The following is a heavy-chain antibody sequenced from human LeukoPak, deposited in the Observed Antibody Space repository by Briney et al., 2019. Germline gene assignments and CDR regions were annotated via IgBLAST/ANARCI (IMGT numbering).Heavy chain of an antibody. D-gene: IGHD3/OR15-3a*01. CDR3: ARVATSRTGYFDY. J-gene: IGHJ4*02. CDR1: GYTLTGYY. Sequence: ASLRVSCKASGYTLTGYYMHWVPQAPGPRVKWRRWINPNSGVTNYAQKFQGCVTMTRDTSISTDYMELSRLRSDDTAVYYCARVATSRTGYFDYWGREPWSPSPQ. CDR2: INPNSGVT. V-gene: IGHV1-2*04.